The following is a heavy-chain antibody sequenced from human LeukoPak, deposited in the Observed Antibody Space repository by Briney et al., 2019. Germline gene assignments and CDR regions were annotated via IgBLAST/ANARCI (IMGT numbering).Heavy chain of an antibody. Sequence: ASVKVSCKASGGTFSSYAISWVRQAPGQGLEWMGRIIPILGIANYAQKFQGRVTITADKSTSTAYMELSSLRSEDTAVYYCAMQRRSGAIASYGMDVWGQGTTVTVSS. V-gene: IGHV1-69*04. CDR1: GGTFSSYA. CDR3: AMQRRSGAIASYGMDV. D-gene: IGHD2-15*01. J-gene: IGHJ6*02. CDR2: IIPILGIA.